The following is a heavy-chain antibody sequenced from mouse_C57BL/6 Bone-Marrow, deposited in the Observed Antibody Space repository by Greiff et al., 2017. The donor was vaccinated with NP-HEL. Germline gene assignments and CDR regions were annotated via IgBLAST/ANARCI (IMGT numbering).Heavy chain of an antibody. J-gene: IGHJ3*01. CDR2: ISSGGSYT. V-gene: IGHV5-6*02. CDR3: ASPYDYDVAWFAY. CDR1: GFTFSSYG. Sequence: DVMLVESGGDLVKPGGSLKLSCAASGFTFSSYGMSWVRQTPDKRLEWVATISSGGSYTYYPDSVKGRFTISRDNAKNTLYLQMSSLKSEDTAVYYCASPYDYDVAWFAYWGQGTLVTVSA. D-gene: IGHD2-4*01.